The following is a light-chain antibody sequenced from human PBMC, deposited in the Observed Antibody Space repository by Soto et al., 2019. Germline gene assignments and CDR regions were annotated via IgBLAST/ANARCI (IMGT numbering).Light chain of an antibody. Sequence: QSALTQPPSASGSPGQSITISCTGTSNDVGGYNYVSWYQQHPGKAPKLMIFEVSERPSGVPDRFSASKSGNTASLTVSGLQAEDEADYYCSSYAGSNNYVFGTGTKVT. V-gene: IGLV2-8*01. CDR3: SSYAGSNNYV. CDR2: EVS. CDR1: SNDVGGYNY. J-gene: IGLJ1*01.